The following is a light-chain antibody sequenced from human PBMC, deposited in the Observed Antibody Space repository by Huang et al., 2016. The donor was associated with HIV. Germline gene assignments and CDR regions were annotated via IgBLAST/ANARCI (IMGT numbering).Light chain of an antibody. Sequence: DTVMTQTPATLSGSPGASAPLSCRASQSVGRKLAWFQQNPGQAPRLLIHGASTRATGIPARFSGSGSVTEFTLTISSLQSEDFAVYYCQQYNNWPYTFGQGTKLEIK. CDR1: QSVGRK. V-gene: IGKV3-15*01. CDR2: GAS. CDR3: QQYNNWPYT. J-gene: IGKJ2*01.